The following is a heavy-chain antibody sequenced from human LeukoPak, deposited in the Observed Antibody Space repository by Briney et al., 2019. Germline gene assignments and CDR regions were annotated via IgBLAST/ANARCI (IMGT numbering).Heavy chain of an antibody. V-gene: IGHV3-21*01. Sequence: GGSLRLSCAASGFTFRSYTMNWVRQAPGRGLEWVSSISGTSHYIYYADSVKGRFTISKDNAKNSLYLQMNSLRAEDTAVYYCARAGGSTVSHSDYWGQGTLVTVSS. CDR1: GFTFRSYT. J-gene: IGHJ4*02. CDR2: ISGTSHYI. D-gene: IGHD4-17*01. CDR3: ARAGGSTVSHSDY.